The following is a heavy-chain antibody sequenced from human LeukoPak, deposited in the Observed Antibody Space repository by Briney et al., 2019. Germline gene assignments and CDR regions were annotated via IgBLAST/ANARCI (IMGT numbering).Heavy chain of an antibody. CDR3: ASMPLEMATTGHGY. V-gene: IGHV3-48*01. CDR1: GFTFSSYS. CDR2: ISSSSSTI. D-gene: IGHD5-24*01. Sequence: GGSLRLSCAAPGFTFSSYSMNWVRQAPGKGLEWVSYISSSSSTIYYADSVKGRFTISRDNAKNSLYLQMNSLRAEDTAVYYCASMPLEMATTGHGYWGQGTLVTVSS. J-gene: IGHJ4*02.